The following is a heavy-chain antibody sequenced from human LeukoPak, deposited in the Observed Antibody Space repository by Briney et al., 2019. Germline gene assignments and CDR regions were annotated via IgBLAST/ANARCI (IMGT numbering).Heavy chain of an antibody. CDR1: GGSLSSDNFY. D-gene: IGHD2-15*01. J-gene: IGHJ3*02. Sequence: SETLSLTCTVSGGSLSSDNFYWSWIRQPPGKGLEWVGNIYYTGNTNYNPSLKSRVTISVDTSKNQFSLKLSSVTAADTAVYYCARVGVAGTFDIWGQGTMVTVSS. CDR2: IYYTGNT. V-gene: IGHV4-61*01. CDR3: ARVGVAGTFDI.